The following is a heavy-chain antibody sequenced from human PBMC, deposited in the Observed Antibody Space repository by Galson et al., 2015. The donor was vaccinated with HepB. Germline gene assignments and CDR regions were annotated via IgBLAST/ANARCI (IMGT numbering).Heavy chain of an antibody. CDR2: IIPIFGTA. CDR3: ARGLDYGDYVGNAFDI. D-gene: IGHD4-17*01. J-gene: IGHJ3*02. CDR1: GGTFSSYA. V-gene: IGHV1-69*13. Sequence: SVKVSCKASGGTFSSYAISWVRQAPGQGLEWMGGIIPIFGTANYAQKFQGRVTITADESTSTAYMELSSLRSEDTAVYYCARGLDYGDYVGNAFDIWGQGTMVTVSS.